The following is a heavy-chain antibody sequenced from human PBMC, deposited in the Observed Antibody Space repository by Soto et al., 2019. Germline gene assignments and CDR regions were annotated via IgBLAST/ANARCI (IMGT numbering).Heavy chain of an antibody. V-gene: IGHV1-24*01. J-gene: IGHJ3*02. CDR2: FNPEDGEP. CDR3: AVSTVTQHVALDI. CDR1: GNTLTEVS. Sequence: ASVKVSCKVSGNTLTEVSIHWVRQAPGKGLQWMGDFNPEDGEPFYAQKFRGRITVTEDTSTNTAYMDLSSLRSDDTAVYYCAVSTVTQHVALDIWGQGTMVT. D-gene: IGHD4-17*01.